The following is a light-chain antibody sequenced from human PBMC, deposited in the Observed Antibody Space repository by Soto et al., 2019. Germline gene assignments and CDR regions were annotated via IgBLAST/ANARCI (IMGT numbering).Light chain of an antibody. J-gene: IGLJ1*01. Sequence: QSVLTQPASVSGSPGQSITISCTGTNSDVGGYNYVSWYQQHPGKAPKLMIYEVSNRPSGVSNRFSGSKSGNTASLTISGLRAEGEADYYCSSYTSSSTLVFGTGTKVTVL. V-gene: IGLV2-14*01. CDR1: NSDVGGYNY. CDR3: SSYTSSSTLV. CDR2: EVS.